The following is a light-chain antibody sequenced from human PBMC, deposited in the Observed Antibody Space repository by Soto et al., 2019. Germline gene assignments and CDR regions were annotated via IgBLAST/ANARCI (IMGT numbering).Light chain of an antibody. V-gene: IGLV4-69*01. J-gene: IGLJ7*01. CDR1: SGYNNYA. CDR3: QTWGTGSAV. CDR2: LNSDGSH. Sequence: QSVLTQSPSASASLGASVKLTCTLSSGYNNYAIAWHQQQPDKSPRYLTKLNSDGSHNKGDGIPDRFSGSSSGAERYLTISSLQSEDEADYYCQTWGTGSAVFGGGTQLTVL.